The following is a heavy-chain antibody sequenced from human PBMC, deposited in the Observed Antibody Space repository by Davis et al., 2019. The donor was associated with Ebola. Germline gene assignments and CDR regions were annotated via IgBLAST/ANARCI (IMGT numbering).Heavy chain of an antibody. CDR1: GFTFSSYA. CDR3: AKIEAYGSGNYFEN. Sequence: GESLKISCAASGFTFSSYAMSWVRQAPGKGLEWVSSISSSSSYIYYADSVKGRFTISRDNAKNSLYLQMNSLRVEDTAVYYCAKIEAYGSGNYFENWGQGTLVTISS. CDR2: ISSSSSYI. D-gene: IGHD3-10*01. J-gene: IGHJ4*02. V-gene: IGHV3-21*04.